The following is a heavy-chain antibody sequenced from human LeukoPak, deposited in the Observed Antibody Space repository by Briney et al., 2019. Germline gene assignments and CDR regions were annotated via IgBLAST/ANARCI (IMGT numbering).Heavy chain of an antibody. D-gene: IGHD3-22*01. CDR1: GGSFSGYY. CDR3: AAPAYYYDSSGYPTSYYFDY. CDR2: NNHSGST. Sequence: SETLSLTCAVYGGSFSGYYWSWIRQPPGKGLEWIGENNHSGSTNYNPSLKSRVTISVDTSKNQFSLKLSSVTAADTAVYYCAAPAYYYDSSGYPTSYYFDYWGQGTLVTVSS. V-gene: IGHV4-34*01. J-gene: IGHJ4*02.